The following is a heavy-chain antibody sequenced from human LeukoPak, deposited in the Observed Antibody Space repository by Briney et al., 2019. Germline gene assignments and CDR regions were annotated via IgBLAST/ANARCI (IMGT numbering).Heavy chain of an antibody. CDR1: GFTFTSHW. D-gene: IGHD3-16*01. Sequence: GGSLRLSCAASGFTFTSHWMHWFRQTPGKGLCWVSGIKNDGNDTAYADSVKGRFTISRDNAKNTLYLQMDSLRAEDTAVYYCARDMNPAVFDFWGQGTLVTVSS. CDR3: ARDMNPAVFDF. CDR2: IKNDGNDT. J-gene: IGHJ4*02. V-gene: IGHV3-74*01.